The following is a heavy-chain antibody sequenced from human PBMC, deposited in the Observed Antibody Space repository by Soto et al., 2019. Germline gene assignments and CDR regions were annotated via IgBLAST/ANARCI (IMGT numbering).Heavy chain of an antibody. CDR2: IYYSGST. CDR3: ASSLQGFLEWLPTVGAMTLVDV. D-gene: IGHD3-3*01. CDR1: GGSISSSSYY. V-gene: IGHV4-39*01. J-gene: IGHJ6*04. Sequence: SETLSLTCTVSGGSISSSSYYWGWIRQPPGKGLEWIGSIYYSGSTYYNPSLKRRVTISVDTSKNKFSLKLSSLTAADTAVYYCASSLQGFLEWLPTVGAMTLVDVWGKGTTVTVSS.